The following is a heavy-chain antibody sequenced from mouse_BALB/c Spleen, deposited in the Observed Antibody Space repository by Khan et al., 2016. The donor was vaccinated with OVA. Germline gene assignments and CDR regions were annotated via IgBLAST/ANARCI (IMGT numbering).Heavy chain of an antibody. V-gene: IGHV1S136*01. CDR3: AKNYKYDVYFDY. Sequence: VQLQQPGPELVKPGASVRMSCKASGYTFTSYVMHWVKQKPGQGLEWIGYIYPSNDDTKYNEKFKGKATLTSDKSSSTAYMELSSLTSEDSAVYDCAKNYKYDVYFDYWGQGTTLTVSS. CDR1: GYTFTSYV. D-gene: IGHD2-14*01. J-gene: IGHJ2*01. CDR2: IYPSNDDT.